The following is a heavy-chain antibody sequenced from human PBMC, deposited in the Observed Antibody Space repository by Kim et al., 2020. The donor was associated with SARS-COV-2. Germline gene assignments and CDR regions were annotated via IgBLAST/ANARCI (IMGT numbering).Heavy chain of an antibody. J-gene: IGHJ4*02. D-gene: IGHD5-12*01. CDR3: ARGGYSGYQDY. Sequence: TSYAQKLQGRVTMTRDTSTSTVYMELSSLRSEDTAVYYCARGGYSGYQDYWGQGTLVTVSS. V-gene: IGHV1-46*01. CDR2: T.